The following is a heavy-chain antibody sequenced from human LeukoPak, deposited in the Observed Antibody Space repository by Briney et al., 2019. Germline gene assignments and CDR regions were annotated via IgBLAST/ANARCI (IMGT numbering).Heavy chain of an antibody. Sequence: SETLSLTCTVSGGSISSYYWSWIRRPAGKGLEWIGRIYTSGSTNYNPSLKSRVTMSVDTSKNQFSLKLSSVTAADTAVYYCARAMDDILTGHWFDPWGQGTLVTVSS. CDR3: ARAMDDILTGHWFDP. D-gene: IGHD3-9*01. CDR2: IYTSGST. J-gene: IGHJ5*02. CDR1: GGSISSYY. V-gene: IGHV4-4*07.